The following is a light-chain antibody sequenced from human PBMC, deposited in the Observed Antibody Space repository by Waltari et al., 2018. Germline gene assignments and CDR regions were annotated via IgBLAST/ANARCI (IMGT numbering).Light chain of an antibody. J-gene: IGKJ5*01. CDR1: QGISSY. CDR2: AAS. CDR3: QQLNSYPRTIT. Sequence: DIQLTQSPSFLSASVGDRVTITCRASQGISSYLAWYQQKPGKAPKLLIYAASTLQSGVPSRFSGSGSGTEFTLTISSLQPEDFATYYCQQLNSYPRTITFGQGTRLEIK. V-gene: IGKV1-9*01.